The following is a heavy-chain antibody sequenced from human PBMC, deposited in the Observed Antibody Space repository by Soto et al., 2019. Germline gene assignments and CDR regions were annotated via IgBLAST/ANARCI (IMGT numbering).Heavy chain of an antibody. CDR1: GFTFSSYS. J-gene: IGHJ6*02. CDR3: AREPNYCSGGSCYPKNYGMDV. CDR2: ISSSSTI. Sequence: GGSLRLSCAASGFTFSSYSMNWVRQAPGKGLEWVSYISSSSTIYYADSVKGRFTISRDNAKNSLYLQMNSLRDEDTAVYYCAREPNYCSGGSCYPKNYGMDVWGQGTTVTVSS. V-gene: IGHV3-48*02. D-gene: IGHD2-15*01.